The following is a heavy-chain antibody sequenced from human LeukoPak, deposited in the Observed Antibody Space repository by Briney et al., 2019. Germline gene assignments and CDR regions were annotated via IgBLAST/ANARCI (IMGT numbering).Heavy chain of an antibody. Sequence: SETLSLTCAVYGGSFSGYYWSWIRQPPGKGLEWIGRIYTSGSTNYNPSLKSRVTMSVDTSKNQFSLKLSSVTAADTAVYYCARKYYYDSSGYPYDASDIWGQGTMVTVSS. CDR3: ARKYYYDSSGYPYDASDI. D-gene: IGHD3-22*01. CDR2: IYTSGST. J-gene: IGHJ3*02. V-gene: IGHV4-59*10. CDR1: GGSFSGYY.